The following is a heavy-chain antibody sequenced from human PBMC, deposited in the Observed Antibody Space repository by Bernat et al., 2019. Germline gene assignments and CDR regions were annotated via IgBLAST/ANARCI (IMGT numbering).Heavy chain of an antibody. CDR3: ARPASSTANPGGYFQH. D-gene: IGHD3-10*01. CDR2: IWYDGSNK. J-gene: IGHJ1*01. Sequence: QVQLVESGGGVVQPGRSLRLSCAAPGFTFSSYGMHWVRQAPGKGLEWVAVIWYDGSNKYYADSVKGRFTISRDNSKNTLYLQMNSLRAEDTAVYYCARPASSTANPGGYFQHWGQGTLVTVSS. CDR1: GFTFSSYG. V-gene: IGHV3-33*01.